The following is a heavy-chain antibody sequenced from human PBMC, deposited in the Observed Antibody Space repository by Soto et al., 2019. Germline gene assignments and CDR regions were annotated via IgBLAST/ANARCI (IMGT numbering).Heavy chain of an antibody. J-gene: IGHJ3*02. CDR2: IYYSGST. CDR1: GGSISSYY. D-gene: IGHD5-18*01. Sequence: SETLSLNCTVSGGSISSYYWSWIRQPPGKGLEWIGYIYYSGSTNYNPSLKSRVTISVDTSKNQFSLKLSSVTAADTAVYYCARDRRGGYSYGDAFDIWGQGTMVTVSS. V-gene: IGHV4-59*01. CDR3: ARDRRGGYSYGDAFDI.